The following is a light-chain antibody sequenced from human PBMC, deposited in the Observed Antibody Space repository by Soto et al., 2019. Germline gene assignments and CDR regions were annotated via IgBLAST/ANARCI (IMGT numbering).Light chain of an antibody. CDR1: QSVDSY. V-gene: IGKV3-11*01. J-gene: IGKJ5*01. CDR2: GAS. Sequence: EIVLTQSPASLSLSPVERATLSCRASQSVDSYLVWYQQKPGQAPRLLIFGASNRSTGIPARFSGSGSGTDLTLTISSREPDDFAVYYCQQRYSWPITFGQGTRLEIK. CDR3: QQRYSWPIT.